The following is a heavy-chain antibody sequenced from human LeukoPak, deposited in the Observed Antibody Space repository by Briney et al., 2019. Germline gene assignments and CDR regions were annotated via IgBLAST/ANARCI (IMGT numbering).Heavy chain of an antibody. D-gene: IGHD2-2*01. CDR3: AREVEVPSAMRRGYYMDV. J-gene: IGHJ6*03. V-gene: IGHV3-21*01. CDR1: GFTFSSYS. Sequence: GGSLRLSCAASGFTFSSYSMNWVRQAPGKGLEWVSSISSSSSYIYYADSVKGRFTISRDNAKNSLYLQMNSLIAEDTAVYYCAREVEVPSAMRRGYYMDVWGKGTTVTVSS. CDR2: ISSSSSYI.